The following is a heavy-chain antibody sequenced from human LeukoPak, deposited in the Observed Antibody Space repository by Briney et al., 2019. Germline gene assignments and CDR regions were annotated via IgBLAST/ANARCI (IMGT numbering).Heavy chain of an antibody. CDR1: GGTFSSYA. Sequence: SVKVSCKASGGTFSSYAISWVRQAPGQGLELMGGIIPIFGTANYAQKFQGRVTITTDESTSTAYMELSSLRSEDTAVYYCAREGSSSEYYYYMDVWGKGTTVTVSS. J-gene: IGHJ6*03. D-gene: IGHD6-13*01. V-gene: IGHV1-69*05. CDR3: AREGSSSEYYYYMDV. CDR2: IIPIFGTA.